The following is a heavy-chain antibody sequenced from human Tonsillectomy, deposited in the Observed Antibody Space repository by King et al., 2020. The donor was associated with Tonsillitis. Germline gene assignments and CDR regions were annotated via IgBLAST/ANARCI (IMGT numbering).Heavy chain of an antibody. CDR3: AKQYSGYAKY. V-gene: IGHV3-30*18. CDR1: GFTFSSYG. D-gene: IGHD5-12*01. J-gene: IGHJ4*02. Sequence: VQLVESGGGVVQPGRSLRLSCAASGFTFSSYGMHWVRQAPGKGLEWVAVISYDGSNKYYADSVKGRFTISRDNSKNTLYLQMNSLRAEDTAVYYCAKQYSGYAKYWGQGTLVTVSS. CDR2: ISYDGSNK.